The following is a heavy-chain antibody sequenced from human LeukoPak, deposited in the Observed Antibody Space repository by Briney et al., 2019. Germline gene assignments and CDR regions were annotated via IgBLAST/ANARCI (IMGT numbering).Heavy chain of an antibody. V-gene: IGHV3-23*01. Sequence: AGGSLRLSCAASGFTLTSYAMNWVRQTPGKGLEWVSVISGDGGSTFYADSENGRFTISRDNSKNTLFLQMNSLRADDTALYYCAKGTATSCYTGFDYWGQGTLVTVSS. CDR2: ISGDGGST. CDR1: GFTLTSYA. D-gene: IGHD2-2*02. J-gene: IGHJ4*02. CDR3: AKGTATSCYTGFDY.